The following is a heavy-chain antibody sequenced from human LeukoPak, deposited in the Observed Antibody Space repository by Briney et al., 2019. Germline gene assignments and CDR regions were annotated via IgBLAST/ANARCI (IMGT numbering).Heavy chain of an antibody. Sequence: SETLSLTCTVSGGSISSSSYYWGWIRQPPGKGLEWIGSIYYSGSTYYNPSLKSRVTISVDTSKNQFSLKLSSVTAADTAVYYCARLGDYVGGWFDPWGQGTLVTVSS. CDR3: ARLGDYVGGWFDP. CDR2: IYYSGST. CDR1: GGSISSSSYY. D-gene: IGHD4-17*01. J-gene: IGHJ5*02. V-gene: IGHV4-39*01.